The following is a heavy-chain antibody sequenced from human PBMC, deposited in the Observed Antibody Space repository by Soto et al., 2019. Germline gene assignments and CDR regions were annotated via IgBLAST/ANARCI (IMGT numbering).Heavy chain of an antibody. CDR3: ARFFEYSSSTANPLYY. Sequence: ASVKVSCKASGGTFSSYAISWVRQAPGQGLEWMGGIIPIFGTANYAQKFQGRVTITADESTSTAYMELSSLRSEDTAVYYCARFFEYSSSTANPLYYGGHGPLVSVSS. CDR1: GGTFSSYA. D-gene: IGHD6-6*01. J-gene: IGHJ4*01. V-gene: IGHV1-69*13. CDR2: IIPIFGTA.